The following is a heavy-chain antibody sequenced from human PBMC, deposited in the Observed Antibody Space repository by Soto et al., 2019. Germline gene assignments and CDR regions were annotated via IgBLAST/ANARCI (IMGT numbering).Heavy chain of an antibody. CDR2: IYSSEYT. CDR1: GGSIRCYF. J-gene: IGHJ4*02. D-gene: IGHD5-12*01. Sequence: SETLSLTCTVAGGSIRCYFWSWIRQPPGKGLEWIAYIYSSEYTDYNPSLKSRVSMSVDTSKNQFSLRLISVTAADTAKYFCAREGNLGRWLQPLDFWGQGTLVTVSS. CDR3: AREGNLGRWLQPLDF. V-gene: IGHV4-59*01.